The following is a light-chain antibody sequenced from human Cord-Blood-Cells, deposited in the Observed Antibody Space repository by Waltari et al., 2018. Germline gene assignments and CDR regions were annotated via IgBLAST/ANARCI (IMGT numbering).Light chain of an antibody. CDR2: AAS. CDR1: PSINSY. V-gene: IGKV1-39*01. Sequence: DIQLTHSPSSLSASVGDRVTITCPAIPSINSYLNWYQQKPGKAPKLLIYAASSLQSGGPSRFSGSGSGTDFTLTLSRLQPADCATYFCQQRYSTPCTFGQGTKVEIK. CDR3: QQRYSTPCT. J-gene: IGKJ1*01.